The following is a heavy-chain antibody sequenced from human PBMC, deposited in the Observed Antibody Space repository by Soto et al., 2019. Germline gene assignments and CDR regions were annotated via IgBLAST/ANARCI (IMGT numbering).Heavy chain of an antibody. J-gene: IGHJ5*02. Sequence: PSEPLSLTCAVYGGSFSGYYWSWIRQPPGKGLEWIGEINHSGSTNYNPSLKSRVTISVDTSKNQFSLKLSSVTAADTAVYYCARSEVVAANGNWFDPWGQGTLVTVSS. V-gene: IGHV4-34*01. CDR3: ARSEVVAANGNWFDP. D-gene: IGHD2-15*01. CDR1: GGSFSGYY. CDR2: INHSGST.